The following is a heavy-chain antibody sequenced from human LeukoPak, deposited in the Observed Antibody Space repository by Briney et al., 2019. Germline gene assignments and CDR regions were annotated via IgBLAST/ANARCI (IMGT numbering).Heavy chain of an antibody. CDR3: ARSEDF. Sequence: TGGSLRLSCAASGFAFGSYWMSWVRQAPGKGLEWVANINEGGDGKFYVDSVKGRFTISRDNAKYSLYLQMNSLSAEDTAVYYCARSEDFWGQGTLVTVSS. V-gene: IGHV3-7*01. CDR1: GFAFGSYW. CDR2: INEGGDGK. J-gene: IGHJ4*02.